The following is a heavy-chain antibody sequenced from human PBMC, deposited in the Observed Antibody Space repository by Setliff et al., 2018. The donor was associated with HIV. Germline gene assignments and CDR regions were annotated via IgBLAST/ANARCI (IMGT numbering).Heavy chain of an antibody. CDR2: ISWNSGSI. CDR1: GFTFDDYA. V-gene: IGHV3-9*01. J-gene: IGHJ4*02. Sequence: PEGSLRLSCAASGFTFDDYAMHWVRQAPGKGLEWVSGISWNSGSIGYADSVKGRFTISRDNAKNSLYLQMNSLRAEDTALYYCARVLIAATGWCEYWGQGTLVTVSS. CDR3: ARVLIAATGWCEY. D-gene: IGHD2-15*01.